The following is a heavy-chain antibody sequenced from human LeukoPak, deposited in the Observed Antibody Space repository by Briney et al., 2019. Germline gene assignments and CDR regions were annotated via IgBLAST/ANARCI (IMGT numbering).Heavy chain of an antibody. CDR3: ATGRELWGPYYFDY. D-gene: IGHD1-26*01. CDR2: FDPEDGET. J-gene: IGHJ4*02. V-gene: IGHV1-24*01. Sequence: FDPEDGETIYAQKFQGRVTMTEDTSTDTAYMELSSLRSEDTAVYYCATGRELWGPYYFDYWGQGTLVTVSS.